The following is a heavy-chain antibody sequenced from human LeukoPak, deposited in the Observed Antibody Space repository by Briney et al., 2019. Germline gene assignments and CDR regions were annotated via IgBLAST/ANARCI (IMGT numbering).Heavy chain of an antibody. J-gene: IGHJ4*02. CDR2: IIPILGIA. V-gene: IGHV1-69*04. Sequence: RASVKVSRKASGGTFSSYAISWVRQAPGQGLEWMGRIIPILGIANYAQKFQGRVTITADKSTSTAYMELSSLRSEDTAVYYCARARVDGYNPPGYWDQGTLVTVSS. D-gene: IGHD5-24*01. CDR1: GGTFSSYA. CDR3: ARARVDGYNPPGY.